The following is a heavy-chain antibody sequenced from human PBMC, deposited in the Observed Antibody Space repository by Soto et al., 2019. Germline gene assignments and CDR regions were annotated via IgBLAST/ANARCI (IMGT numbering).Heavy chain of an antibody. J-gene: IGHJ6*02. CDR3: ARGPGSSDWRFSYYYMAV. V-gene: IGHV1-8*01. Sequence: QVQLVQSGAEVKKPGASVKVSCTFTSYDINWVRQATGQGLEWMGWMNPNSGDTRYAQKIQGRVTMTSNTSNFTAYMELSSRRSEDTAVYYCARGPGSSDWRFSYYYMAVWGQGTTVTVSS. D-gene: IGHD6-19*01. CDR1: FTSYD. CDR2: MNPNSGDT.